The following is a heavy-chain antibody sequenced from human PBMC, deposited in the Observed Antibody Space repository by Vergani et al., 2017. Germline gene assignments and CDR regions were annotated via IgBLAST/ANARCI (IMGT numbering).Heavy chain of an antibody. CDR1: GYTFTSYG. Sequence: QVQLVQSGAEVKKPGASVKVSCKASGYTFTSYGISWVRQAPGQGLEWMGWISAYNGNTNYAQKLQGRVTMTTDTSTSTAYMELRSLRSEDTAVYYCASCYTVVRGVIITDYYYYGMDVWGQGTTVTVSS. J-gene: IGHJ6*02. V-gene: IGHV1-18*01. CDR2: ISAYNGNT. D-gene: IGHD3-10*01. CDR3: ASCYTVVRGVIITDYYYYGMDV.